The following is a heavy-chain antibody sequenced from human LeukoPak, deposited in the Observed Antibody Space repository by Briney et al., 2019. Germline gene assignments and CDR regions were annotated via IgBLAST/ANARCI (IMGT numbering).Heavy chain of an antibody. CDR1: GYTFTSYG. CDR3: AREKDPLYYGSGSVIDY. D-gene: IGHD3-10*01. CDR2: ISAYNGNT. Sequence: ASVKVSCKASGYTFTSYGISWVRQAPGQGLEWMGWISAYNGNTNYAQRLQGRVTMTTDTSTSTAYMELRSLRSDDTAVYYCAREKDPLYYGSGSVIDYWGQGTLVTVSS. J-gene: IGHJ4*02. V-gene: IGHV1-18*01.